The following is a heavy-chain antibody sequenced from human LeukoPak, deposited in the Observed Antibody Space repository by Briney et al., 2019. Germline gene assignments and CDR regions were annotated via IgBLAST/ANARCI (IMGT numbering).Heavy chain of an antibody. Sequence: SQTLSLTCTVSGGSSNSGGYYWNWIRQHPGKGLEWIGYIYYSGSTHYNPSLKSRVTISVDTSKNQFSLKLSSVTAADTAVYYCARGPDYSNLTGGFDPWGQGTLVTVSS. V-gene: IGHV4-31*03. CDR1: GGSSNSGGYY. CDR3: ARGPDYSNLTGGFDP. J-gene: IGHJ5*02. D-gene: IGHD4-11*01. CDR2: IYYSGST.